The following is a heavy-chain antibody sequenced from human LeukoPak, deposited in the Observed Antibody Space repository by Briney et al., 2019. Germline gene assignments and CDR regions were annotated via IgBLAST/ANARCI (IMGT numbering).Heavy chain of an antibody. V-gene: IGHV4-61*02. CDR3: ARAGYYNFWSGSYREIQEWFDS. J-gene: IGHJ5*01. CDR2: IYTGGST. CDR1: GGSISSGSYY. D-gene: IGHD3-3*01. Sequence: SQTLSLTCTVSGGSISSGSYYWSWIRQPAGKGLEWIGRIYTGGSTNYNPSRKSRFTIAVDTSKNQFSLKLSSVTAADTAMYYCARAGYYNFWSGSYREIQEWFDSWGQGTLVTVSS.